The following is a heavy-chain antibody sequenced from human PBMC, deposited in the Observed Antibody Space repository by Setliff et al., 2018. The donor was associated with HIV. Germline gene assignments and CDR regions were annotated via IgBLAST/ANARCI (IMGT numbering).Heavy chain of an antibody. J-gene: IGHJ4*02. CDR1: GYSISSGYY. CDR2: FYTSGST. D-gene: IGHD3-22*01. V-gene: IGHV4-38-2*02. CDR3: ARDRLTYYFDY. Sequence: SETLSLTCTVSGYSISSGYYWGWIRQPPGKGLEWIGRFYTSGSTNYNPSLKSRVTMSVDTSKNQFSLKLSSVTAADTAVYYCARDRLTYYFDYWGQGILVTVSS.